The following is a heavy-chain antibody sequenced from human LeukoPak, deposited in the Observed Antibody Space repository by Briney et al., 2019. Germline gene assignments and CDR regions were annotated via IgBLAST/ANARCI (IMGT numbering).Heavy chain of an antibody. CDR2: INSDGSST. J-gene: IGHJ4*02. V-gene: IGHV3-74*01. Sequence: GGPLRLSCAASGFTFSSYWMHWVRQAPGKGLVWVSRINSDGSSTSYADSVKGRFTISRDNAKNTLYLQMNSLRAEDTAVYYCARSGSSGWYDYWGQGTLVTVSS. CDR3: ARSGSSGWYDY. D-gene: IGHD6-19*01. CDR1: GFTFSSYW.